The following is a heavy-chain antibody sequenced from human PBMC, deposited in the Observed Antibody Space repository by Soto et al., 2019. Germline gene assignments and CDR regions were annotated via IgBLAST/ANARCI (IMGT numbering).Heavy chain of an antibody. J-gene: IGHJ6*02. Sequence: ASVKVSCKASGYTFTSYDINWVRQATGQGLEWMGWMNPNSGNTGYAQKFQGRVTTTRNTSISTAYMELSSLRSEDMAVYYCARAITIFGVVRPDYYYGMDVWGQGTTVTVSS. CDR2: MNPNSGNT. V-gene: IGHV1-8*01. D-gene: IGHD3-3*01. CDR1: GYTFTSYD. CDR3: ARAITIFGVVRPDYYYGMDV.